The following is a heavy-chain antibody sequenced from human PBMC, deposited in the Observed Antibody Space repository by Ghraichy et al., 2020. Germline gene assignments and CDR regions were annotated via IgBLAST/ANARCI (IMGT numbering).Heavy chain of an antibody. CDR3: ARGSIPIDY. D-gene: IGHD2-2*02. J-gene: IGHJ4*02. CDR1: GGSFSGYY. V-gene: IGHV4-34*01. Sequence: SETLSLTCAVYGGSFSGYYWSWIRQPPGKGLEWIGEINHSGSTNYNPSLKSRVTISVDTSKNQFSLKLSSVTAAATAVYYCARGSIPIDYWGQGTLVTVSS. CDR2: INHSGST.